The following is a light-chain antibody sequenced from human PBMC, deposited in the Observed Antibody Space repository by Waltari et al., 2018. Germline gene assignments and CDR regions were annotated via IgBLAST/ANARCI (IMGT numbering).Light chain of an antibody. CDR3: QQVNTYSWT. V-gene: IGKV1-33*01. CDR2: DAS. J-gene: IGKJ1*01. CDR1: QDISNY. Sequence: DIQMTQSPSSLSASVGDRVTITCQASQDISNYLNWYQQKAGNAPKLLIYDASNLETGVPSRFSGGGSGTHFTFTISSLQPEDIATYYCQQVNTYSWTFGQGTKVEIK.